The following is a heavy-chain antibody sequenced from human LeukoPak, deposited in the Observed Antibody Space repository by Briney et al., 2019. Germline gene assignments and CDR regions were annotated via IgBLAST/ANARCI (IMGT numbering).Heavy chain of an antibody. V-gene: IGHV4-59*08. J-gene: IGHJ4*02. Sequence: SETLSLTCTVSGGSISSYYWSWIRQPAGKGLEWIGYIYYSGSTNYNPSLKSRVTISVDTSKNQFSLKLSSVTAADTAVYYCARRAVWGVVDYWGQGTLVTVSS. CDR3: ARRAVWGVVDY. D-gene: IGHD3-10*01. CDR1: GGSISSYY. CDR2: IYYSGST.